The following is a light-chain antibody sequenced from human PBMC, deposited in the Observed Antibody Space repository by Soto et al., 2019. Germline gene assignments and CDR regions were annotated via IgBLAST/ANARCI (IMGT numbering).Light chain of an antibody. CDR2: GAS. J-gene: IGKJ4*01. V-gene: IGKV3-20*01. Sequence: EIVLRQSPGTLSLSPGERATLSCTASQSVSSSYLAWYQQKPGQAPRLLIYGASRRATGIPDRFSGSGSGTDFTLTISRLEPEDFAVYYCQQYGSSPLTFGGGSKV. CDR3: QQYGSSPLT. CDR1: QSVSSSY.